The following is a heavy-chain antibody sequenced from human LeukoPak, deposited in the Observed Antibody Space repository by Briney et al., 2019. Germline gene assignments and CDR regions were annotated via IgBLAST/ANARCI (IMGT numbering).Heavy chain of an antibody. J-gene: IGHJ4*02. CDR1: GFTFSSYA. Sequence: PGGSLRLSCAASGFTFSSYAVSWVRQAPGKGLEWVSAIGGRDGSTYYADSVKGRFTISRDNSKNTLYVQMNSLRAEDTAVYYCAKGHYYGSGSLDYWGQGTLVTVSS. D-gene: IGHD3-10*01. V-gene: IGHV3-23*01. CDR3: AKGHYYGSGSLDY. CDR2: IGGRDGST.